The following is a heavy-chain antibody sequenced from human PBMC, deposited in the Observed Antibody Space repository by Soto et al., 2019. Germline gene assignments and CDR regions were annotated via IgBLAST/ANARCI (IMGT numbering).Heavy chain of an antibody. J-gene: IGHJ3*02. V-gene: IGHV1-2*02. D-gene: IGHD3-3*01. CDR2: INPATGAA. CDR3: ARGGGVGVAGSAAFDM. Sequence: QLHLVQSGAVVKKPGASVTVSCSAYGYPVTAYYMHWVRQAPGRGLEWMGGINPATGAAKYTQTFQGMVTMTRDTSASTVFMELSGRTSEDTAVVDWARGGGVGVAGSAAFDMWGQGTMVTVSS. CDR1: GYPVTAYY.